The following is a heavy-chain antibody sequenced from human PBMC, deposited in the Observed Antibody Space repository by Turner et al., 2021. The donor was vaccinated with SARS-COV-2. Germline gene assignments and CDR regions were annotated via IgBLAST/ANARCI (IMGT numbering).Heavy chain of an antibody. CDR1: VYTLTELS. J-gene: IGHJ4*02. CDR3: ATGYAYCGGDCSIHY. CDR2: FDPEDAET. Sequence: QVQLVQSGAEVKKPGASVKVSCKVSVYTLTELSMHWVRQAPGKGLEWMGGFDPEDAETIYAQKFQGRVTMTEDTSTDTAYMELSSLRSEDTAVYYCATGYAYCGGDCSIHYWGQGTLVTVSS. V-gene: IGHV1-24*01. D-gene: IGHD2-21*02.